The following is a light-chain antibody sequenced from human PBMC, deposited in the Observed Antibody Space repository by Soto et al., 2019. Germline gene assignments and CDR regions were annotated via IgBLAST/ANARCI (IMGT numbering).Light chain of an antibody. J-gene: IGLJ2*01. Sequence: QSALTQPASVSGSPGQSITISCTGTSRDIGFYNYVSWYQQHPGKAPKLIIYEVAKRPSGVSSRFSGSKSGNTAYLTISGLQAEDEADYYCSLYTTTVVFGGGTKLTVL. V-gene: IGLV2-14*01. CDR3: SLYTTTVV. CDR2: EVA. CDR1: SRDIGFYNY.